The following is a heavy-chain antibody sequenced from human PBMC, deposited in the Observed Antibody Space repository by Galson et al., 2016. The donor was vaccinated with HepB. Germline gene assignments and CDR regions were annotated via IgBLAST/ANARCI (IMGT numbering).Heavy chain of an antibody. J-gene: IGHJ5*02. V-gene: IGHV4-39*01. D-gene: IGHD2-15*01. CDR2: IYYSGST. CDR3: ARQIVVVVAATRGVDWFDP. CDR1: GGSISSSNYY. Sequence: SLSLTCTVSGGSISSSNYYWGWIRQPPGKGLEWIGSIYYSGSTYYNPSLKSRVTMSVDTSRNQFSLKLNSVTAADTAVYYCARQIVVVVAATRGVDWFDPWGQGTLVTVSS.